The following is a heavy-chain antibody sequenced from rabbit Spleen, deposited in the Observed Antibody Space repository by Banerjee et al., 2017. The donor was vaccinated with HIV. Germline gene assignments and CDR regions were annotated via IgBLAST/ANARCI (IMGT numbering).Heavy chain of an antibody. CDR1: GVSFSGSSY. D-gene: IGHD8-1*01. Sequence: QSLEESGGGLVQPEGSLALTCIASGVSFSGSSYMCWVRQAPGKGLEWIACIDAGSSGFTYFASWTKSRFTITKTSSTTVTLQMNSLTAADTATYFCARGEFFTVGFSSYAICLDLWGPGTLVTVS. J-gene: IGHJ4*01. V-gene: IGHV1S40*01. CDR3: ARGEFFTVGFSSYAICLDL. CDR2: IDAGSSGFT.